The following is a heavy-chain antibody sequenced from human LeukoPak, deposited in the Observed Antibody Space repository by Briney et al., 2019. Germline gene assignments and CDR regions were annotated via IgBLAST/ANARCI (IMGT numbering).Heavy chain of an antibody. CDR1: GGSISSSSYY. CDR2: IYYSGST. J-gene: IGHJ3*02. CDR3: ARGVVVVRDAFDI. Sequence: SETLSLTCTVSGGSISSSSYYWGWIRQPPGKGLEWIGSIYYSGSTYYNPSLKSRVTISVDTSKNQFSLKLSSVTAADTAVYYCARGVVVVRDAFDIWGQGTMVTVSS. D-gene: IGHD3-22*01. V-gene: IGHV4-39*01.